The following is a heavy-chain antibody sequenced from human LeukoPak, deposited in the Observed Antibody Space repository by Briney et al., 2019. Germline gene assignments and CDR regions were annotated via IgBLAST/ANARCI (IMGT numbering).Heavy chain of an antibody. V-gene: IGHV1-2*02. Sequence: ASVKVSCKTSGYTFTGYYMHWVRQAPGQGLERMGWINPNSGGTNYAQKFQGRVTMTRDTSISTAYMELSRLRSDDTAVYYCARNPGFGELLEYFDYWGQGTLVTVSS. D-gene: IGHD3-10*01. J-gene: IGHJ4*02. CDR1: GYTFTGYY. CDR2: INPNSGGT. CDR3: ARNPGFGELLEYFDY.